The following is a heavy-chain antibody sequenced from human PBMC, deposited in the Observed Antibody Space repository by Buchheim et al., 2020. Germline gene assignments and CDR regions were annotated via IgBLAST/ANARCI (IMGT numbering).Heavy chain of an antibody. Sequence: EVQLVESGGGLVQPGGSLRLACVASGFTFSTYWMHWVRQVPGRGLVWVSRINPDGSNTVYADSVKGRFTIPRDNAKNTPYLQMHSLRAEDTAVYYCVRDSFITPVGIYYGMDVWGQGTT. CDR1: GFTFSTYW. D-gene: IGHD3-10*01. V-gene: IGHV3-74*01. CDR3: VRDSFITPVGIYYGMDV. CDR2: INPDGSNT. J-gene: IGHJ6*02.